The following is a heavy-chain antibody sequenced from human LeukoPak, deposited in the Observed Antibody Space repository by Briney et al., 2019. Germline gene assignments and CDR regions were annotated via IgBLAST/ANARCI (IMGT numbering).Heavy chain of an antibody. J-gene: IGHJ4*02. Sequence: GGSLRLSCAASGFTFSSYGMHWVRQAPGKGLEWVAVISYDGSNKYYADSVKGRFTIPRDNSKNTLYLQMNSLRAEDTAVYYCAKERLGIFGALGYWGQGTLVTVSS. CDR2: ISYDGSNK. CDR1: GFTFSSYG. V-gene: IGHV3-30*18. D-gene: IGHD3-3*01. CDR3: AKERLGIFGALGY.